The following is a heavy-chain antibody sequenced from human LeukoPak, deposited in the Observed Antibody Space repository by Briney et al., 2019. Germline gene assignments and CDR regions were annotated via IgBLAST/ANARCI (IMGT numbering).Heavy chain of an antibody. CDR1: GFTVSSNY. CDR3: ARIGYSYGYSLLDY. V-gene: IGHV3-66*02. J-gene: IGHJ4*02. CDR2: IYSGGST. Sequence: GGSLRLSCAASGFTVSSNYMSWVRQAPGKGLEWVSVIYSGGSTYYADSVKGRFTISRGNSKNTLYLQMNSLRAEDTAVYYCARIGYSYGYSLLDYWGQGTLVTVSS. D-gene: IGHD5-18*01.